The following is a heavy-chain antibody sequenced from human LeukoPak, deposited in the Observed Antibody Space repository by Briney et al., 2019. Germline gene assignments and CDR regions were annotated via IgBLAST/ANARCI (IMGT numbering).Heavy chain of an antibody. CDR3: ARRYSSSWYDYGMDV. CDR2: MNPNSGNT. Sequence: ASVKVSCKASGGTFSSYAINWVRQATGQGLEWMGWMNPNSGNTGYAQKFQGRVTMTRNTSISTAYMELSSLRSEDTAVYYCARRYSSSWYDYGMDVWGQGTTVTVSS. CDR1: GGTFSSYA. V-gene: IGHV1-8*02. J-gene: IGHJ6*02. D-gene: IGHD6-13*01.